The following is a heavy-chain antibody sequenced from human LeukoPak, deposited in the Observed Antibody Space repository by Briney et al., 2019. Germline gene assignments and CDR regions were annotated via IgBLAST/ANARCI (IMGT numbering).Heavy chain of an antibody. CDR3: AKDTESSGYYYSGGGNFDY. CDR2: ISGSGGST. J-gene: IGHJ4*02. D-gene: IGHD3-22*01. CDR1: GFTFSSYA. Sequence: GGSLRLSCAASGFTFSSYAMSWVRQAPGKGLEWVSAISGSGGSTYYADSVKGRSTISRDNSKNTLYLQRNSLRAEDTAVYYCAKDTESSGYYYSGGGNFDYWGQGTLVTVSS. V-gene: IGHV3-23*01.